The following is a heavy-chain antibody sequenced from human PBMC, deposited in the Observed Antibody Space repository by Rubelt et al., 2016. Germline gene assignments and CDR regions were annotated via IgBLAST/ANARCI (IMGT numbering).Heavy chain of an antibody. CDR3: AKDGRIGAPFRYS. Sequence: EYGGGLVQPGGSLRLSCAASGFTFSTYPMSWVRQAPGKGLEWVSTISGSGDDTYYADSVKGRFTISRDNSKNTLYLQMNSLRAEDTAIYYCAKDGRIGAPFRYSWGQGTLVTVSS. V-gene: IGHV3-23*01. J-gene: IGHJ4*02. D-gene: IGHD6-6*01. CDR1: GFTFSTYP. CDR2: ISGSGDDT.